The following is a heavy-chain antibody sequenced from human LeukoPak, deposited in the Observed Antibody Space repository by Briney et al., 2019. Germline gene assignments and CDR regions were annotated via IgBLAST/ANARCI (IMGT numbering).Heavy chain of an antibody. Sequence: PGGSLRLSCAASGFTFSSYGMHCIRQAPGKGLEWVSYISSSGSTIYYADSVKGRFTISRDNAKNSLYLQMNSLRAEDTAVNYCARGVAGIPNLDAFDIWGQGTMVTVSS. CDR1: GFTFSSYG. V-gene: IGHV3-48*04. J-gene: IGHJ3*02. CDR2: ISSSGSTI. D-gene: IGHD6-19*01. CDR3: ARGVAGIPNLDAFDI.